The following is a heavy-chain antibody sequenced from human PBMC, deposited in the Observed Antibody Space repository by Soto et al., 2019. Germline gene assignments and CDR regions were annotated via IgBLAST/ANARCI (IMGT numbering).Heavy chain of an antibody. CDR2: ISSSSSTI. V-gene: IGHV3-48*01. Sequence: GGSLRLSCAASGFTFSSYSMNWVRQAPGKGLEWVSYISSSSSTIYYADSVKGRFTISRDNAKNSLYLQMNSLRAEDTAVYYCARRRYCSGGSCYAHYYYYYMDVWGKGTTVTVSS. J-gene: IGHJ6*03. CDR1: GFTFSSYS. D-gene: IGHD2-15*01. CDR3: ARRRYCSGGSCYAHYYYYYMDV.